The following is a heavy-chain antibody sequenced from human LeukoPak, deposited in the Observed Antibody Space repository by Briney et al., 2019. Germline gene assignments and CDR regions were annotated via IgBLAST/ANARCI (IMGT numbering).Heavy chain of an antibody. Sequence: SETLSLTCTVSGGSISSYYWSWIRQPARQGLEWIGRIYSSGSTNYNPSLKSRVIMSVDTSKNQFSLKLTSVTGADTAVYYCAREPNYSGSYLPDYWGQGTLVTVSS. CDR1: GGSISSYY. CDR2: IYSSGST. CDR3: AREPNYSGSYLPDY. J-gene: IGHJ4*02. D-gene: IGHD1-26*01. V-gene: IGHV4-4*07.